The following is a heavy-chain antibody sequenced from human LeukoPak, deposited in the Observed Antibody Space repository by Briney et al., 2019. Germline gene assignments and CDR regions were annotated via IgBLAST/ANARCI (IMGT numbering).Heavy chain of an antibody. D-gene: IGHD6-6*01. J-gene: IGHJ6*02. V-gene: IGHV4-34*01. Sequence: SETLSHTCAVYGGSFSGYYWSWIRQPPGKGLEWIGEINHSGSTNYNPSLKSRVTISVDTSKNQFSLKLSSVTAADTAVYYCAIESSSSDYYYGMDVWGQGTTVTVSS. CDR3: AIESSSSDYYYGMDV. CDR1: GGSFSGYY. CDR2: INHSGST.